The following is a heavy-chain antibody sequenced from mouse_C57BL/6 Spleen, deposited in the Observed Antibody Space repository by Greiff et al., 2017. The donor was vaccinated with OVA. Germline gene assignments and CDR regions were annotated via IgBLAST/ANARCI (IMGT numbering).Heavy chain of an antibody. CDR2: ISYDGSN. D-gene: IGHD2-2*01. Sequence: ESGPGLVKPSQSLSLTCSVTGYSITSGYYWNWIRQFPGNKLEWMGYISYDGSNNYNPSLKNRISITRDTSKNQFFLKLNSVTTEDTATYYCAREGVTTTPYYFDYWGQGTTLTVSS. V-gene: IGHV3-6*01. J-gene: IGHJ2*01. CDR1: GYSITSGYY. CDR3: AREGVTTTPYYFDY.